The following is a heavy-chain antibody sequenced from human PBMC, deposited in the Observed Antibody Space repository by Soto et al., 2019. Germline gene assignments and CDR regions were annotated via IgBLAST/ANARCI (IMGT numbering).Heavy chain of an antibody. CDR3: TRSYGYTFGGSLDN. V-gene: IGHV1-69*01. D-gene: IGHD5-18*01. CDR2: IITAFGTT. J-gene: IGHJ4*02. Sequence: QVQLVQSGPEVKKPGSSVTVSCKASGDTFNSYVITWVRQAPGQGLEWLGGIITAFGTTSYAQNCQDRLTITADEAATTDHMELSSLTSDDTAMYYCTRSYGYTFGGSLDNWGQGTLVTVSS. CDR1: GDTFNSYV.